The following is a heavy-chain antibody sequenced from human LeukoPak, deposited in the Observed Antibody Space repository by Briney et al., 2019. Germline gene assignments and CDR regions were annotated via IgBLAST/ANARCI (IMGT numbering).Heavy chain of an antibody. CDR2: ISYDGSNK. D-gene: IGHD2-15*01. CDR3: ARDSGVVVAAAYNWFDP. CDR1: GFTFSSYA. J-gene: IGHJ5*02. V-gene: IGHV3-30*04. Sequence: PGRSLRLSCAASGFTFSSYAMHWVRQAPGKGLEWVAVISYDGSNKYYADSVKGRFTISRDNSKSTLYLQMNSLRAEDTAVYYCARDSGVVVAAAYNWFDPWGQGTLVTVSS.